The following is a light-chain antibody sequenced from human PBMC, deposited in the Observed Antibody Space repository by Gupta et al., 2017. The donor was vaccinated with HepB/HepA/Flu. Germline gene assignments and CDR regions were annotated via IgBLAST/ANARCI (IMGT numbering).Light chain of an antibody. Sequence: QSALTQPASVSGSPGQSITISCTGTSSDVGGYNSVSWYQQHPGKAPKLMIYDVSNRPSGVSNRFAGSKSGNTASLTISGLQPEDEADYDCSSYTSSSTLVVFGGGTKLT. V-gene: IGLV2-14*03. J-gene: IGLJ2*01. CDR3: SSYTSSSTLVV. CDR2: DVS. CDR1: SSDVGGYNS.